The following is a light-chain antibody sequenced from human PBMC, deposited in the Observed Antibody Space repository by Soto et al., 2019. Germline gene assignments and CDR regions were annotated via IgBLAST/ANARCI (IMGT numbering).Light chain of an antibody. CDR1: QSVSSY. CDR3: QQYGSSPLT. J-gene: IGKJ4*01. Sequence: EIVLTQSPATLSLSPGERATLSCRASQSVSSYLAWSQQKPGQAPRLLIYDASNRATGIPARFSGSGSGTDFTLTISRLEPEDFAVYYCQQYGSSPLTFGGGTKVDIK. CDR2: DAS. V-gene: IGKV3-20*01.